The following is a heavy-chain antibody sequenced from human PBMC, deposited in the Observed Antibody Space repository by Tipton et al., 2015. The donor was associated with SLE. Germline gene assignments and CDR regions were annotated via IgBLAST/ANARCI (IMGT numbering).Heavy chain of an antibody. CDR2: IYYSGST. Sequence: TLSLTCTVSGGSISSKTYYWGWIRQPPGKGLEWIGSIYYSGSTYYNPSLKSRVTISVDTSKNHFSLKLTSVTAADTAVYYSTRGPDCSGGSCQVDYWGQRILVTVSS. CDR3: TRGPDCSGGSCQVDY. V-gene: IGHV4-39*07. CDR1: GGSISSKTYY. J-gene: IGHJ4*02. D-gene: IGHD2-15*01.